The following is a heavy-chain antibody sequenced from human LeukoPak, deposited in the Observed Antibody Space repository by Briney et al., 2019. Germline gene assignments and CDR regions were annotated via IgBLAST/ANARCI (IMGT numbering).Heavy chain of an antibody. Sequence: GGSLRLSCAASGFTFSSYAMSWVRQAPGKGLEWVSAISGTGGSTYYADSVKGRLTISRDNSKNTLYLQMNSLTVEDTAVYYCAKGGYSGHEFDFWGQGALVTVSS. CDR3: AKGGYSGHEFDF. D-gene: IGHD5-12*01. J-gene: IGHJ5*01. CDR2: ISGTGGST. CDR1: GFTFSSYA. V-gene: IGHV3-23*01.